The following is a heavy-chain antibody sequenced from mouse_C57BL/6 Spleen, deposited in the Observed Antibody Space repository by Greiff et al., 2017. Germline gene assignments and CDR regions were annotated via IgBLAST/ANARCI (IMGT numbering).Heavy chain of an antibody. CDR1: GYTFTSYT. CDR3: ARGYGYHYYAMDY. D-gene: IGHD2-2*01. Sequence: QVQLQQSGAELARPGASVKMSCKASGYTFTSYTMHWVQQRPGQGLEWIGYINPSSGYTKYNQKFKDKATLTADKSSSTAYMQLSSLTSEDSAVYYCARGYGYHYYAMDYWGQGTSVTVSS. CDR2: INPSSGYT. J-gene: IGHJ4*01. V-gene: IGHV1-4*01.